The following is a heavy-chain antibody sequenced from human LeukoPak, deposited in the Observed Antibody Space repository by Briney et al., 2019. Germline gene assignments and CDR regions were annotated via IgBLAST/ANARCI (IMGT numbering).Heavy chain of an antibody. CDR1: GGSISSYY. CDR2: IYYSGST. V-gene: IGHV4-59*01. J-gene: IGHJ6*03. CDR3: ARGREQAYMDV. D-gene: IGHD1-26*01. Sequence: SETLSLTCTVSGGSISSYYWSWIRQPPGKGLEWIGYIYYSGSTNYNPSLKSRVTISVDTSKNQFSLKLSSVTAADTAVYYCARGREQAYMDVWGKGTTVTVSS.